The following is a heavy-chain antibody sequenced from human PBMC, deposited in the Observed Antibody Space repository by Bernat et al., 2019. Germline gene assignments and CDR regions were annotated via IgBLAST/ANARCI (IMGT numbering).Heavy chain of an antibody. Sequence: EVQLVESGGGLVQPGGSLRLSCAASGFTFSSYWMHWVRQAHGKGLDWVSRINRDGSITNYEDSVRGQFAISRDNAKNTLFLQMSSLGAEDTAVYYCVRIGYSTSSLGIDYWGQGALVIVSS. CDR1: GFTFSSYW. CDR2: INRDGSIT. D-gene: IGHD6-6*01. J-gene: IGHJ4*02. CDR3: VRIGYSTSSLGIDY. V-gene: IGHV3-74*01.